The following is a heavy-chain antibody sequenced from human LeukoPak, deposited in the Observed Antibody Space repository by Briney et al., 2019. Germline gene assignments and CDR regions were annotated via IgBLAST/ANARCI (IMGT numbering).Heavy chain of an antibody. CDR2: INPNSGGT. CDR1: GYTFTGYY. V-gene: IGHV1-2*06. CDR3: AREGYYDILTGYLY. D-gene: IGHD3-9*01. Sequence: ASVKVSCKASGYTFTGYYMHWVRQAPGQGLEWMERINPNSGGTNYAQKFQGRVTMTRDTSISTAYMELSRLRSDDTAVYYCAREGYYDILTGYLYWGQGTLVTVSS. J-gene: IGHJ4*02.